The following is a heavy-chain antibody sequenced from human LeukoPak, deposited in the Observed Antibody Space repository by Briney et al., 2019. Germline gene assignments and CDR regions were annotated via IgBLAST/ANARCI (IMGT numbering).Heavy chain of an antibody. D-gene: IGHD3-10*01. CDR3: ARRQEGRAYYYGSGSYYNEVNQNFDY. V-gene: IGHV4-31*03. CDR2: IYYSGST. CDR1: GGSISSGGYY. J-gene: IGHJ4*02. Sequence: PSETLSLTCTVSGGSISSGGYYWSWIRQHPGKGLEWIGYIYYSGSTYYNPSLKSRVTISVDTSKNQFSLKLSSVTAADTAVYYCARRQEGRAYYYGSGSYYNEVNQNFDYWGQGTLVTVSS.